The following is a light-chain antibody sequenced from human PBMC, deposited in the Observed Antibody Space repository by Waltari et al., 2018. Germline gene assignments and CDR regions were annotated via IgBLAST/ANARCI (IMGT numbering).Light chain of an antibody. Sequence: DIVMTQSPDSLAVSLGERATINCKSSQSVFWSSNNENYLAWYQQKPGQPPKLLIYWASTRESGVPDRFSGSGSGTDFTLTISSLQAEDVAVYDCQQYYGTLWTFGQGTKVEVK. CDR2: WAS. CDR3: QQYYGTLWT. CDR1: QSVFWSSNNENY. J-gene: IGKJ1*01. V-gene: IGKV4-1*01.